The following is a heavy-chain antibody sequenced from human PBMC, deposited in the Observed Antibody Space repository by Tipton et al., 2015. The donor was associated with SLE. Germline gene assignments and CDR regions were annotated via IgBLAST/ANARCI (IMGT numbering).Heavy chain of an antibody. CDR2: MNPNSGNT. Sequence: QVQLVQSGAEVKKPGASVKVSCKASGYTFTSYDINWVRQATGQGLEWMGWMNPNSGNTGYAQKFQGRVTMTRNTSITTAYMELSSLRSEDTAVYYCARAAAAGKGAPRYFDLWGRGTLVTVSS. CDR1: GYTFTSYD. D-gene: IGHD6-13*01. V-gene: IGHV1-8*01. J-gene: IGHJ2*01. CDR3: ARAAAAGKGAPRYFDL.